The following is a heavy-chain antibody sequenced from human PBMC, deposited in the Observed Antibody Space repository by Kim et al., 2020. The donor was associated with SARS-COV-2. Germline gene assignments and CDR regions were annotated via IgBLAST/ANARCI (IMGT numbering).Heavy chain of an antibody. CDR1: GFTFSSYA. Sequence: GGSLRLSCAASGFTFSSYAMSWVRQAPGKGLEWVSAISGSGGSTYYADSVKGRFTISRDNSKNTLYLQMNSLRAEDTAVYYCAKAPHYDSSGYYYLADYWGQGTLVTVSS. CDR2: ISGSGGST. CDR3: AKAPHYDSSGYYYLADY. V-gene: IGHV3-23*01. J-gene: IGHJ4*02. D-gene: IGHD3-22*01.